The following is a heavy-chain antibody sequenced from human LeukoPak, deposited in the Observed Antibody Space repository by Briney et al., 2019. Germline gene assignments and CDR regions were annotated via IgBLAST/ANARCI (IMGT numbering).Heavy chain of an antibody. V-gene: IGHV3-33*08. J-gene: IGHJ4*02. CDR2: IWYDGSNK. D-gene: IGHD2-8*02. CDR3: ARDAGGSGPLDY. CDR1: GFTFDDYG. Sequence: PGGSLRLSCAASGFTFDDYGMSWVRQAPGKGLEWVAVIWYDGSNKYYADSVKGRFTISRDNSKNTLYLQMNSLRAEDTAVYYCARDAGGSGPLDYWGQGTLVTVSS.